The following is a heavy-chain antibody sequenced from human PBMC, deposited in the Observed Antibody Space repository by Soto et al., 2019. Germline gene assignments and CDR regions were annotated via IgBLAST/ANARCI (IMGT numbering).Heavy chain of an antibody. CDR2: INHNGST. D-gene: IGHD3-10*01. Sequence: RLLLGKGMEWIGEINHNGSTNYNPSLKSRVTISVDTSKNQFSLKLSSVTAADTAVYYCARLYYYVSGSYYNPYYYYYGMDVWGQGTTVT. V-gene: IGHV4-34*01. J-gene: IGHJ6*02. CDR3: ARLYYYVSGSYYNPYYYYYGMDV.